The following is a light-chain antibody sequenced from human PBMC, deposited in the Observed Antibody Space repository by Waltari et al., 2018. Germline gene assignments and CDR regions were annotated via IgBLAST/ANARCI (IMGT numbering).Light chain of an antibody. CDR2: SND. J-gene: IGLJ2*01. V-gene: IGLV1-44*01. Sequence: QSALTQPPSASGTPGQRVTISCSGSRSNLGSNPVNWYQQLPGAAPKLLLYSNDRRPPGVPDRFSGSKSGTSASLGISGLQSEDEAYYYCATWDDTLNGQLFGGGTKLTVL. CDR1: RSNLGSNP. CDR3: ATWDDTLNGQL.